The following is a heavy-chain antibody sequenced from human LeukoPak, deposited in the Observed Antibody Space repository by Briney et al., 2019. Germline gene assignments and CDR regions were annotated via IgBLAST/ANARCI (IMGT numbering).Heavy chain of an antibody. J-gene: IGHJ4*02. CDR2: IYPGDSDT. Sequence: GESLKISCKGSGYSFTSYWIGWVRQMPGKGLEWMGIIYPGDSDTRYSPSFQGQVTISADKSISTAYLQWSSLKASDTAMYYRARSLSVQLWYQIDFDYWGQGTLVTVSS. D-gene: IGHD5-18*01. CDR1: GYSFTSYW. CDR3: ARSLSVQLWYQIDFDY. V-gene: IGHV5-51*01.